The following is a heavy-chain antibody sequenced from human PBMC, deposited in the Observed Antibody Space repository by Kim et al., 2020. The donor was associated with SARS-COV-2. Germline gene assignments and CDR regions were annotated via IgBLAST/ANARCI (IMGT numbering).Heavy chain of an antibody. D-gene: IGHD2-15*01. J-gene: IGHJ5*01. V-gene: IGHV1-2*02. CDR1: GYRFSDYF. Sequence: ASVKVSCTSSGYRFSDYFLLWMRHAPGQGLEWMGWINPKNGDTKYSQKFQGRVALARDTSITTAYMDLNSLTSDDTAVYYCARGRGHCDGGSCYPPDSW. CDR2: INPKNGDT. CDR3: ARGRGHCDGGSCYPPDS.